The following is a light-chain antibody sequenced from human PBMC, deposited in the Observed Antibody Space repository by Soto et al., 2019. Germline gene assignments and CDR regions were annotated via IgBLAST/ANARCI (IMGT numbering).Light chain of an antibody. CDR2: GAS. Sequence: EIVLTQSPGTLSLSPGERATLSCRASQSVSSSYLAWYQQKPGQAPRLLIYGASNRATGIPARFSGSGSGTDFTLTISSLEPEDFAVYYCQKRSNWPLNCGGGTTGDIK. CDR3: QKRSNWPLN. V-gene: IGKV3D-20*02. CDR1: QSVSSSY. J-gene: IGKJ4*01.